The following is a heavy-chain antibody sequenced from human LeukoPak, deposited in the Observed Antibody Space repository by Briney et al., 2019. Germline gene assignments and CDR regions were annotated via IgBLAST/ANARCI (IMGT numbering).Heavy chain of an antibody. Sequence: SETLSLTCAVSGYFISSGYYWGWIRQPPGKGLEWIATISHSGSTRYNPSLKSRVTISVDTSKNQFSLKLSSVTAADTAVYYCARRSDCTSTSCYRGFDYWGQGTLVTVSS. CDR3: ARRSDCTSTSCYRGFDY. CDR1: GYFISSGYY. J-gene: IGHJ4*02. V-gene: IGHV4-38-2*01. CDR2: ISHSGST. D-gene: IGHD2-2*01.